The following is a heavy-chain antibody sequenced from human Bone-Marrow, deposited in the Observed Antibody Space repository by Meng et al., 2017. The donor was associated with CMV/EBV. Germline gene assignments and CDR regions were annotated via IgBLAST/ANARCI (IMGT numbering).Heavy chain of an antibody. V-gene: IGHV3-21*04. CDR1: GFTFSSYA. CDR2: ISSSSNYI. J-gene: IGHJ6*02. CDR3: ARDAIGYCSSTSCQYYDFWSGYPTGGYYYYGMDV. Sequence: GGSLRLSCAASGFTFSSYAMHWVRQAPGKGLEWVSSISSSSNYIYYADAVKGRFTISRDNAKNSLYLQMNSLRAEDTAVYYCARDAIGYCSSTSCQYYDFWSGYPTGGYYYYGMDVWGQGTTVTVSS. D-gene: IGHD2-2*01.